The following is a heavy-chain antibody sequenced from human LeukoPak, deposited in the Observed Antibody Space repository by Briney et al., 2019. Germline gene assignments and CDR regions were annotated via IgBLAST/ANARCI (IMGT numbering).Heavy chain of an antibody. CDR2: IYTSGST. Sequence: TLSLTCTVSGGSISSGSYYWSWIRQPAGKGLEWIGRIYTSGSTNYNPSLKSRVTISVDTSKNQFSLKLSSVTAADTAVYYCAVGFWSGFDYWGQGTLVAVSS. J-gene: IGHJ4*02. CDR1: GGSISSGSYY. V-gene: IGHV4-61*02. D-gene: IGHD3-3*01. CDR3: AVGFWSGFDY.